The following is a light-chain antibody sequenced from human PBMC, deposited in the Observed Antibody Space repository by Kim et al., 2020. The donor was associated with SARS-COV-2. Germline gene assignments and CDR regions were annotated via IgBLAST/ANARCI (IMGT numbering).Light chain of an antibody. CDR1: KLGDEN. Sequence: SYELTQPPSVSVSPGQTASITCSGDKLGDENVCWYQQKPGQSPVVVIYKDTKRSSGIPDRFSGSKSGNTATLTISGTQAMDEADYSCQVWDRSTVVFGGGTQLTVL. V-gene: IGLV3-1*01. CDR3: QVWDRSTVV. CDR2: KDT. J-gene: IGLJ2*01.